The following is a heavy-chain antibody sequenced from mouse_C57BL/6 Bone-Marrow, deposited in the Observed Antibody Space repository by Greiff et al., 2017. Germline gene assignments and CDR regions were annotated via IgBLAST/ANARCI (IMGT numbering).Heavy chain of an antibody. CDR2: IYPRDGST. CDR3: ARSGGYYVYWYFDV. V-gene: IGHV1-55*01. Sequence: VQLQQPGAELVKPGASVKMSCKASGYTFTSYWITWVKQRPGQGLEWIGDIYPRDGSTKYNEKFKGKATLTVDTSSSTAYMELHSLTSEDSAVYFCARSGGYYVYWYFDVWGTGTTVTGSS. D-gene: IGHD2-3*01. CDR1: GYTFTSYW. J-gene: IGHJ1*03.